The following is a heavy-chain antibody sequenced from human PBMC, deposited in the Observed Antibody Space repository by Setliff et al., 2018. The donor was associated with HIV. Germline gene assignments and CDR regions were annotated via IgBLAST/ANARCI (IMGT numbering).Heavy chain of an antibody. CDR1: GYTFTTYW. V-gene: IGHV5-51*01. J-gene: IGHJ5*02. D-gene: IGHD6-19*01. Sequence: GESLTISCKASGYTFTTYWIGWVRQMPGKGLEWMGIIYPADSDTTYSPSFQGQVTISVDRSISTAYLQWSNLKASDTAMYYCARLSKSTSGWDNWFDPWGQGTLVTVSS. CDR2: IYPADSDT. CDR3: ARLSKSTSGWDNWFDP.